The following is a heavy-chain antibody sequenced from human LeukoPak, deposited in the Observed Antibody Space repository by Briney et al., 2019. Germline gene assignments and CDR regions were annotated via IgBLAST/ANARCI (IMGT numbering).Heavy chain of an antibody. J-gene: IGHJ6*02. Sequence: SETLSLTCAVYGGSFSGYYWSWIRQPPRKGLEWIGEINHSGSTNYNPSLKSRVTISVDTSKNQFSLKLSSVTAADTAVYYCARGIITMVRGVIIYYYGMDVWGQGTTVTVSS. CDR3: ARGIITMVRGVIIYYYGMDV. V-gene: IGHV4-34*01. CDR1: GGSFSGYY. CDR2: INHSGST. D-gene: IGHD3-10*01.